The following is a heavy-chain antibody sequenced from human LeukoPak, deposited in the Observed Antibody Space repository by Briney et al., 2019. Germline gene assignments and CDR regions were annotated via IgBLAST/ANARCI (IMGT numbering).Heavy chain of an antibody. D-gene: IGHD5-12*01. CDR3: AREVDLNAFDI. V-gene: IGHV1-8*01. J-gene: IGHJ3*02. Sequence: GASVKVSCKASGYTFTSYDINWVRQATGQGLEWMGWMNPNSGNTGYAQKFQGRVTMTRDTSISTAYMELSRLRSDDTAVYYCAREVDLNAFDIWGQGTMVTVSS. CDR2: MNPNSGNT. CDR1: GYTFTSYD.